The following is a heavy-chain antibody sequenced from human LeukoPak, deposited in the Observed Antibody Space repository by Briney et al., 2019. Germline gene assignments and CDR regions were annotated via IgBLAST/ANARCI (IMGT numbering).Heavy chain of an antibody. D-gene: IGHD3-10*01. CDR2: ISGSGGST. J-gene: IGHJ3*02. CDR3: AKDLAMVRGVTDDAFDI. V-gene: IGHV3-23*01. Sequence: PGGSLRLSCAASGFTFSSYAMSWVRQAPGKGLEWVSAISGSGGSTYYADSVKGRFTISRDNSKNTLYLQMNSLRAEDTAVYYCAKDLAMVRGVTDDAFDIWGQGTMVTVSS. CDR1: GFTFSSYA.